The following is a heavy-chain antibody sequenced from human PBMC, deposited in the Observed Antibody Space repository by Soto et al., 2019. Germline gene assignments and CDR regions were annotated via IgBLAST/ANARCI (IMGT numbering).Heavy chain of an antibody. J-gene: IGHJ6*02. CDR3: ARAHGSPGDYYYYGMDV. Sequence: GGSLRLSCAATGFSFGSYSMNWVRQAPGKGLEWVSYISISSSTIYYADSVKGRFTISRDNAKNSLYLQMNSLRAEDTAVYYCARAHGSPGDYYYYGMDVGGQGTTVTVYS. CDR1: GFSFGSYS. D-gene: IGHD1-26*01. V-gene: IGHV3-48*01. CDR2: ISISSSTI.